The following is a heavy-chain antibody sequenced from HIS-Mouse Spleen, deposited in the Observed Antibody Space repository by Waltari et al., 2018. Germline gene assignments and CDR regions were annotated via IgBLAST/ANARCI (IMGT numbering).Heavy chain of an antibody. CDR3: ARDFHDFWSGYYGGDKKHDAFDI. CDR1: GCSISRYS. Sequence: QVQLQESGPGLVKPSETLSLTCTVSGCSISRYSWRWIRQPAGKGLVWIGRIHTSGSTNYNPSLKSRVTMSVDTSKNQFSLKLSSVTAADTAVYYCARDFHDFWSGYYGGDKKHDAFDIWGQGTMVTVSS. J-gene: IGHJ3*02. V-gene: IGHV4-4*07. CDR2: IHTSGST. D-gene: IGHD3-3*01.